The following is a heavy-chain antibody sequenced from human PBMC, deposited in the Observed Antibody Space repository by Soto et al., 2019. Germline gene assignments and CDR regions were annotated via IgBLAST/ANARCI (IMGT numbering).Heavy chain of an antibody. CDR1: GFTFSSYG. Sequence: QVQLVESGGGVVQPGRSLRLSCAASGFTFSSYGMHWVRQAPGKGLEWVAVISYDGSNKYYADSVKGRFTISRDNSKNXXYLQMNSLRAEDTAVYYCAKDGPGSGDYGEGYFQHWGQGTLVTVSS. CDR3: AKDGPGSGDYGEGYFQH. J-gene: IGHJ1*01. D-gene: IGHD4-17*01. CDR2: ISYDGSNK. V-gene: IGHV3-30*18.